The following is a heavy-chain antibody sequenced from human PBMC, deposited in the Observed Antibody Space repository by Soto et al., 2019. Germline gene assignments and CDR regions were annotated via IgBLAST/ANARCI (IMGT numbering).Heavy chain of an antibody. D-gene: IGHD2-2*01. CDR2: TYHTGST. J-gene: IGHJ4*02. CDR3: ARIGNPDASLYFDY. CDR1: GGSISIGVYY. Sequence: QVQLQESGPGLVKPSQTLSLTCTVSGGSISIGVYYWNWIRQHPGKGLEWIGYTYHTGSTYYNPSLVSRVTISVDPSKNQFSLKLSSVTAADTAVYYCARIGNPDASLYFDYWGQGTLVTVSS. V-gene: IGHV4-31*03.